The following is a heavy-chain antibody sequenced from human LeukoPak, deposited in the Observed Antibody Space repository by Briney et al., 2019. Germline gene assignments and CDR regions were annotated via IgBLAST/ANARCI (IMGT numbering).Heavy chain of an antibody. CDR1: GYTFTSYG. D-gene: IGHD3-3*01. V-gene: IGHV1-18*01. CDR3: ARDTYDFWSGYWSVPDY. J-gene: IGHJ4*02. CDR2: ISAYNGNT. Sequence: ASVKVSCKASGYTFTSYGISWERQAPGQGLEWMGWISAYNGNTNYAQKLQGRVTMTTDTSTSTAYMELRSLRSDDTAVYYCARDTYDFWSGYWSVPDYWGQGTLVTVSS.